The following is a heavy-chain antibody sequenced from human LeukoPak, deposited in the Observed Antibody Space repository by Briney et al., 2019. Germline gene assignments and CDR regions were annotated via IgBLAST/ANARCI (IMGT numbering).Heavy chain of an antibody. V-gene: IGHV4-34*01. J-gene: IGHJ6*04. Sequence: SETLSLTCAVYGGSFSGYYWSWIRQPPGKGLEWIAEINHSGSTNYNPSLKSRVTRSVDTSKNQFSLKLSSVTAADTAVYYCARLKVYDFWSGYYLDVWGKGTTVTVSS. D-gene: IGHD3-3*01. CDR3: ARLKVYDFWSGYYLDV. CDR2: INHSGST. CDR1: GGSFSGYY.